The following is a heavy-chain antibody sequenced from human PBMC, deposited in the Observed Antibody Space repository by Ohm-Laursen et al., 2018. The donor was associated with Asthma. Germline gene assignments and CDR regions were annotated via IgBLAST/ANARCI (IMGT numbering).Heavy chain of an antibody. J-gene: IGHJ4*02. CDR1: GFTFSDYY. D-gene: IGHD2-21*02. Sequence: GSLRLSCAASGFTFSDYYMSWIRQAPGKGLEWVSYISSSSSTIYYADSVKGRFTIPRDNAKNSLYLQMSSLRDEDTAVYYCARDRGGDRSFDYWGQGTLVTVSS. CDR3: ARDRGGDRSFDY. CDR2: ISSSSSTI. V-gene: IGHV3-11*04.